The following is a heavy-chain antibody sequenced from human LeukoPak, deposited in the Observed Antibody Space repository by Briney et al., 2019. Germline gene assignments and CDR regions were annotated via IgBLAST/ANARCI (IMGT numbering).Heavy chain of an antibody. D-gene: IGHD3-3*01. CDR3: ARDGYDALRGYYIILQFDP. CDR2: INPNSGNT. V-gene: IGHV1-2*02. CDR1: GYTFTGYF. J-gene: IGHJ5*02. Sequence: ASVKVSCKASGYTFTGYFIHWVRQAPGQGLEYMGWINPNSGNTKYAQKFQGRVTMTRDTSISTAYMELRSLTSDDTAVYYCARDGYDALRGYYIILQFDPWGQETLVTVSS.